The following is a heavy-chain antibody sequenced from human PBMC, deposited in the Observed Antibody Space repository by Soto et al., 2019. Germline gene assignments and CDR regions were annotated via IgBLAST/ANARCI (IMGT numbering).Heavy chain of an antibody. J-gene: IGHJ4*02. CDR2: VDPEDGET. Sequence: ASVNVSCKVSGYTFTDYYMHWVQQAPGKGLEWMGLVDPEDGETIYAEKFQGRVTITADTSTDTAYMELSSLRSEDTAVYYCATDVRQKLAYFDYWGQGTLVTVSS. V-gene: IGHV1-69-2*01. CDR3: ATDVRQKLAYFDY. D-gene: IGHD1-26*01. CDR1: GYTFTDYY.